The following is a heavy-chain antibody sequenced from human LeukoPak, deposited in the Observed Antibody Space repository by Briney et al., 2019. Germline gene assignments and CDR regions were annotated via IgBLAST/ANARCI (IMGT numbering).Heavy chain of an antibody. CDR3: AREDSSGWYLGAFDI. Sequence: SETLSLTCTVSGGSISSSSYYWGWIRQPPQKRLEWIGSIYYSGSTYYNPSLKSRVTISVDTSKNQFSLKLSSVTAADTAVYYCAREDSSGWYLGAFDIWGQGTMVTVSS. CDR2: IYYSGST. D-gene: IGHD6-19*01. V-gene: IGHV4-39*07. CDR1: GGSISSSSYY. J-gene: IGHJ3*02.